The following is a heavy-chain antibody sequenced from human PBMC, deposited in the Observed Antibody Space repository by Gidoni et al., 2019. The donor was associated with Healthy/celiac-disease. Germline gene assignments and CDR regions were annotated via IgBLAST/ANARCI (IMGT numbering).Heavy chain of an antibody. D-gene: IGHD1-20*01. CDR2: ISSSGRTI. CDR3: VPRIGIGDY. Sequence: QVQLVESGGGLVKPGGALRRSCAASGFTFGDYDMRWIRQAPGKGLEWVSYISSSGRTIYYADSLNGRFTISRDNAKNSLYLQMNSLRAEDTAVYYCVPRIGIGDYWGQGTLVTVSS. CDR1: GFTFGDYD. V-gene: IGHV3-11*01. J-gene: IGHJ4*02.